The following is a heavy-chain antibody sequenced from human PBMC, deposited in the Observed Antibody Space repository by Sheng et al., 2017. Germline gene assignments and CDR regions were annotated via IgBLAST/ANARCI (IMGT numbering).Heavy chain of an antibody. CDR1: GGSISSGGYS. Sequence: QVQLQESGPGLVKPSQTLSLTCAVSGGSISSGGYSWSWIRQPPGKGLEWIGYIYYSGSTYYNPSLKSRVTISVDTSKNQFSLKLSSVTAADTAVYYCASAKIYYYDSSGPDAFDIWAKGQWSPSL. V-gene: IGHV4-30-4*07. D-gene: IGHD3-22*01. CDR3: ASAKIYYYDSSGPDAFDI. CDR2: IYYSGST. J-gene: IGHJ3*02.